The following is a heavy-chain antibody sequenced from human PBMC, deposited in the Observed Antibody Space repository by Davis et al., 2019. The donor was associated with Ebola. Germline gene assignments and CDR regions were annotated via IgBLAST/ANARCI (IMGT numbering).Heavy chain of an antibody. J-gene: IGHJ4*02. Sequence: AASVKVSCKASGYTFTSYGITWVRQAPGQGLEWMGWINPHNGNTNYAQNVQGRVTMTTDTSTSTAYMEVGSLRSDDTAVYYCARAQFPTTSDHWGQGTLVTDSS. D-gene: IGHD1-1*01. CDR2: INPHNGNT. CDR1: GYTFTSYG. V-gene: IGHV1-18*04. CDR3: ARAQFPTTSDH.